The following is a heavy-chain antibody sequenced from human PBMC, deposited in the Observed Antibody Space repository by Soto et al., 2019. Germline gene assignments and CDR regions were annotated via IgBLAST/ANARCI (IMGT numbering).Heavy chain of an antibody. CDR3: ARRSSGRLTTAWAPLDW. CDR1: GFTFTTYW. D-gene: IGHD2-15*01. J-gene: IGHJ4*02. CDR2: IKQDGSEK. V-gene: IGHV3-7*03. Sequence: GGSLRLSCAASGFTFTTYWMTWVRQAPGKGLEWVANIKQDGSEKFYVGSVRGRFTISRDNAKNSMYLQMNSLRAEDTAVYYCARRSSGRLTTAWAPLDWWGQGTLVTVSS.